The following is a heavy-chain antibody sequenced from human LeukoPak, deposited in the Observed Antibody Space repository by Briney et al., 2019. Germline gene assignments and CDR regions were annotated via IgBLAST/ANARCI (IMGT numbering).Heavy chain of an antibody. CDR3: AREAACGGDCYYFDY. CDR2: LNWNGAGT. V-gene: IGHV3-20*04. J-gene: IGHJ4*02. Sequence: GGSLRLSCAASGFTVSSNYMSWVRQAPGKGLEWVSSLNWNGAGTSYVDSVKDRFTISRDNAKNSLYLQMNSLRVEDTAFYYCAREAACGGDCYYFDYWGQGTLVTVSS. D-gene: IGHD2-21*02. CDR1: GFTVSSNY.